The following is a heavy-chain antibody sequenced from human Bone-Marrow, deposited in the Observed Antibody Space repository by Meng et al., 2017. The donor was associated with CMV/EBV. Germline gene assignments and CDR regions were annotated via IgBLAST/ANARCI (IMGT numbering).Heavy chain of an antibody. CDR3: ARGDTAVFTKGLTANDY. Sequence: GGSLRLSCAASGFIFSSYNMNWVRQAPGKGLEWVSSISARSSYIYYADSVKGRVTISRDNPKDCLYLQMNSLRVEDTATYFCARGDTAVFTKGLTANDYWGQGTLVTVSS. CDR1: GFIFSSYN. CDR2: ISARSSYI. V-gene: IGHV3-21*01. D-gene: IGHD5-18*01. J-gene: IGHJ4*02.